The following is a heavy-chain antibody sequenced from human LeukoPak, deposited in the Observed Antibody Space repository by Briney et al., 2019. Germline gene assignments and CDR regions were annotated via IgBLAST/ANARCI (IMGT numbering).Heavy chain of an antibody. CDR1: GLSFNTYA. CDR3: ARALDV. CDR2: ISYDGSYT. J-gene: IGHJ6*04. Sequence: PGRSLRLSCVDSGLSFNTYAMHWVRQAPGKGLEWVAAISYDGSYTYYRDSVRGRFTTSRDNSKNTMYLQMNSLRAEDTAMYYCARALDVWGKGTTVTVSS. V-gene: IGHV3-30*04.